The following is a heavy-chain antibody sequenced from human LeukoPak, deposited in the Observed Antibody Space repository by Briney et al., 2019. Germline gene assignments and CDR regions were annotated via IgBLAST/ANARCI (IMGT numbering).Heavy chain of an antibody. D-gene: IGHD6-6*01. V-gene: IGHV3-74*01. Sequence: GSLRLSCAASGFTFSSYWMHWVRQAPGKGLVWVSRINSDGSSTSYADSVKGRFTISRDNAKNTLYLQVNSLRAEDTAVYYCARERGLWLIAARRNWFDRWGQGTLVTVSS. CDR2: INSDGSST. J-gene: IGHJ5*02. CDR3: ARERGLWLIAARRNWFDR. CDR1: GFTFSSYW.